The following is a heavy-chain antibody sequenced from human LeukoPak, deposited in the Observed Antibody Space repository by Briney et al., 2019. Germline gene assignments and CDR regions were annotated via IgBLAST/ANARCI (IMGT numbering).Heavy chain of an antibody. CDR3: AKNLVGATQYYFDY. D-gene: IGHD1-26*01. Sequence: GGSLRLSCAASGFTFSSYAMSWVRQAPGKGLEWVLAISGSGGSTYYADSVKGRFTISRDNSKNTLYLQMNSLRAEDTAVYYCAKNLVGATQYYFDYWGQGTLVTVSS. CDR1: GFTFSSYA. CDR2: ISGSGGST. J-gene: IGHJ4*02. V-gene: IGHV3-23*01.